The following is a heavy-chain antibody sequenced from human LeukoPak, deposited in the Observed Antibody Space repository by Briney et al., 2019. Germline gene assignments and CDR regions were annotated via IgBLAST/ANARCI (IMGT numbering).Heavy chain of an antibody. D-gene: IGHD6-19*01. J-gene: IGHJ4*02. CDR1: GFTFSTYA. CDR2: ISSYGGST. Sequence: GGSLRPSCSASGFTFSTYAMHWVRQAPGKGLEYVSAISSYGGSTYYADSVKGRFTISRDNSKDTLYLQMSSLRAEDTAVYYCVPLPIAVAGTHLLDYWGQGTLVTVSS. CDR3: VPLPIAVAGTHLLDY. V-gene: IGHV3-64D*09.